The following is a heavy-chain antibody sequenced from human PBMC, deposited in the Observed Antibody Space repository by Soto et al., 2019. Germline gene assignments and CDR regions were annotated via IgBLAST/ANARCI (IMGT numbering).Heavy chain of an antibody. Sequence: SETLSLTCAAYGGSFSGYYWSWIRQPPGKGLEWIGEINHSGSTNYNPSLKSRVTISVDTSKNQFSLKLSSVTAADTAVYYCARGKAMIVVGYHVKAATREKQDGNWFDPWGQGTLVTVSS. CDR2: INHSGST. D-gene: IGHD3-22*01. J-gene: IGHJ5*02. CDR3: ARGKAMIVVGYHVKAATREKQDGNWFDP. V-gene: IGHV4-34*01. CDR1: GGSFSGYY.